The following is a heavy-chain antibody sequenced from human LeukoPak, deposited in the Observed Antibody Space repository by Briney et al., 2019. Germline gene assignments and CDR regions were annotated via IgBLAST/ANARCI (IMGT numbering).Heavy chain of an antibody. Sequence: GGSLRLSCAASGFTFSSYGMHWVRQAPGKGLEGVAVISYDGSNRYYADSVKGRFTISRDNSKNTLYLQMNSLRAEDTAVYYCAKDGGLGYYGSDDYWGQGTLVTVSS. V-gene: IGHV3-30*18. CDR2: ISYDGSNR. CDR3: AKDGGLGYYGSDDY. CDR1: GFTFSSYG. J-gene: IGHJ4*02. D-gene: IGHD3-10*01.